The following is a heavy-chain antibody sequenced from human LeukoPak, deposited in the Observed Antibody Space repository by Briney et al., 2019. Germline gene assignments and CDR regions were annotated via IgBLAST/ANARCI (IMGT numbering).Heavy chain of an antibody. CDR3: ARDRELWNPYYYYYYMDV. Sequence: GASVKVSCKASGYTFTGYYMHWVRQAPGQGLEWMGWINPNSGGTNYAQKFEGRVTMTRDTSISTAYMELSRLRSDDTAVYYCARDRELWNPYYYYYYMDVWGKGTTVTVSS. CDR1: GYTFTGYY. V-gene: IGHV1-2*02. D-gene: IGHD1-7*01. CDR2: INPNSGGT. J-gene: IGHJ6*03.